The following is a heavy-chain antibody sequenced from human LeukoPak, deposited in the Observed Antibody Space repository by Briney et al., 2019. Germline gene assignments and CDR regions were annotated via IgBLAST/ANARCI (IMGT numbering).Heavy chain of an antibody. CDR3: ANHYGDNLGY. CDR1: GFSFSSYG. Sequence: GGSLGLSCAASGFSFSSYGMHWVRQAPGKGLEWVAFIRYDGSNKYYADSVKGRFTNSRDNSKNTLYLQMNSLRAEDTAVYYCANHYGDNLGYWGQGTLVTVSS. CDR2: IRYDGSNK. J-gene: IGHJ4*02. V-gene: IGHV3-30*02. D-gene: IGHD4-23*01.